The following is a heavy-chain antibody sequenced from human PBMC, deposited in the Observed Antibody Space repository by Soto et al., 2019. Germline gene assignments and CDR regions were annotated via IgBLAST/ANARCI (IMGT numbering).Heavy chain of an antibody. CDR2: ISYDGSDK. Sequence: QVQLVESGGGVVQPGRSLRLSCAASGFTVSFYGMHWVRQAPGKGLEWVTVISYDGSDKYYADSVKGRLTISRDNSKNTLYLQMNSLRAEDTAVYYCTKERRYSFDAFDIWGQGTMVTFSS. CDR3: TKERRYSFDAFDI. V-gene: IGHV3-30*18. CDR1: GFTVSFYG. J-gene: IGHJ3*02. D-gene: IGHD5-18*01.